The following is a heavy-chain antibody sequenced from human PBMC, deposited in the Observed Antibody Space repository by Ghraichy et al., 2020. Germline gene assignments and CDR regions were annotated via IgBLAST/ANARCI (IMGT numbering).Heavy chain of an antibody. CDR3: AGQWLGADAFDV. CDR2: VSHGGYT. D-gene: IGHD6-19*01. J-gene: IGHJ3*01. Sequence: GSLRLSCAISSGSLSGYYWTWIRQSPGKGLEWIGEVSHGGYTNYNPSLKSRVTMSVDTSRNQFSLKMSSVTAAGTDVYYCAGQWLGADAFDVWGRGTMVSVSS. V-gene: IGHV4-34*01. CDR1: SGSLSGYY.